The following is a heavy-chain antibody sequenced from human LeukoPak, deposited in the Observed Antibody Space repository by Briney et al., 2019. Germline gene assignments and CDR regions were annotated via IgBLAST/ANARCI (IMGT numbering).Heavy chain of an antibody. D-gene: IGHD2-21*02. CDR2: IGSKANSYAT. CDR3: AAYCGGDCSLDY. CDR1: GFTFSGSA. J-gene: IGHJ4*02. V-gene: IGHV3-73*01. Sequence: PGGSLKLSCAASGFTFSGSAMHWVRQASGKGLEWVGRIGSKANSYATAYAASVKGRFTISRDDSKNTAYLQMNSLKTEDTAVYYCAAYCGGDCSLDYWGQGTLVTVSS.